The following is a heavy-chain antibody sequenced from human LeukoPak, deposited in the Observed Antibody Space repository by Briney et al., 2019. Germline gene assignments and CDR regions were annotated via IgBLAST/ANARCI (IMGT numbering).Heavy chain of an antibody. V-gene: IGHV3-23*01. CDR3: AKDKYYVSRGEIPNFDY. D-gene: IGHD3-22*01. Sequence: GGSLRLSCAASGFTFSSYAMSWVRQAPGKGLEWVSAISGSGGSTYYADSVKGRFTISRDNSKNTLYLQMNSLRAEDTAVYYCAKDKYYVSRGEIPNFDYWGQGTLVTVSS. J-gene: IGHJ4*02. CDR1: GFTFSSYA. CDR2: ISGSGGST.